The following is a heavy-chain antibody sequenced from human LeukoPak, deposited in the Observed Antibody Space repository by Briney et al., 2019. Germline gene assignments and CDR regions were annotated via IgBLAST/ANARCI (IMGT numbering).Heavy chain of an antibody. CDR3: AKDRDIMIPLRYFDY. J-gene: IGHJ4*02. D-gene: IGHD3-16*01. CDR2: ISYDGSNK. CDR1: GFTFSSYG. V-gene: IGHV3-30*18. Sequence: PGGSLRLSCAASGFTFSSYGMHWVRQAPGKGLEWVAVISYDGSNKYYADSVKGRFTISRDNSKNTLYLQMNSLRAEDTAVYYCAKDRDIMIPLRYFDYWGQGTLVTVSS.